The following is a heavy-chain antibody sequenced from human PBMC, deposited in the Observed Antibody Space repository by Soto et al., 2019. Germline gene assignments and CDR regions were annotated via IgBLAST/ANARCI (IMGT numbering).Heavy chain of an antibody. CDR2: IIPIFNST. J-gene: IGHJ4*02. CDR3: AREGRGKKAGYHVLASLCY. V-gene: IGHV1-69*06. D-gene: IGHD5-12*01. Sequence: EASVKVSCKVSGNRFSSYVISWVRQAPGHGLEWLGRIIPIFNSTKYAQNFQGRVTITADKSTSTASLELSSLRSDDTAVYYCAREGRGKKAGYHVLASLCYWGQGTLVTVSP. CDR1: GNRFSSYV.